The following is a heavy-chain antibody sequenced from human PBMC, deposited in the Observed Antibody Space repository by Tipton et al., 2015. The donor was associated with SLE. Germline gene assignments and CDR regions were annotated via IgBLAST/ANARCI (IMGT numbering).Heavy chain of an antibody. CDR1: GGSLTSGSFY. CDR3: ARGLDYYYYMDV. J-gene: IGHJ6*03. V-gene: IGHV4-61*02. CDR2: IYTSGST. Sequence: TLSLTCTVSGGSLTSGSFYWSWIRQPAGKGLEWIGRIYTSGSTHYNPSLKSRVTISLDTSRNQVSLRLTSVTAADTAVYYCARGLDYYYYMDVWGKGTTVTVSS. D-gene: IGHD3-9*01.